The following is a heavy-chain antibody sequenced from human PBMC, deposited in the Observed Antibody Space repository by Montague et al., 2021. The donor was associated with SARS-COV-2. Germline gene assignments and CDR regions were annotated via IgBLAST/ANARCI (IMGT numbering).Heavy chain of an antibody. CDR3: ARGRQSLYSNYFGGVSPYYFDY. J-gene: IGHJ4*02. CDR1: GFTFSSYG. CDR2: IWYDGSNK. D-gene: IGHD4-11*01. Sequence: SLRLSCAASGFTFSSYGMHWVRQAPGKGLEWVAVIWYDGSNKYYXXPLKGRFTISRDNSKNTLYLQMNSLRAEDTAVYYCARGRQSLYSNYFGGVSPYYFDYWGQGTLVTVSS. V-gene: IGHV3-33*01.